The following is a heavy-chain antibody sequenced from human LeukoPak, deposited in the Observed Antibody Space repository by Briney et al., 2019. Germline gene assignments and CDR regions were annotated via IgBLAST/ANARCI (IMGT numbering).Heavy chain of an antibody. CDR3: ATSGTYRFDY. J-gene: IGHJ4*02. CDR1: GFTFSNYN. V-gene: IGHV3-48*02. Sequence: GGSLRLSCAASGFTFSNYNMSWVRQAPGKGLEWISYISSSGRTTNYADPVKGRFTISRDNAKNSLYLQMNSLKDGDTAVYYCATSGTYRFDYWGQGTLVTVSS. D-gene: IGHD1-26*01. CDR2: ISSSGRTT.